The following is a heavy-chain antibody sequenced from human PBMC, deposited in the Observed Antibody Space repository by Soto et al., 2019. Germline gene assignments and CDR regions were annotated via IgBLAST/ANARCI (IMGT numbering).Heavy chain of an antibody. Sequence: EVQLVESGGGLVQPGRSLRLSCAASGFTFDDYAMHWVRQAPGKGLEWVSGISGNSGSIGYADSVKGRFTISRDNAKNSLYLQMNSLRAEDTALYYCAKSLVAAISSPFDPWGQGTLVTVSS. CDR3: AKSLVAAISSPFDP. CDR1: GFTFDDYA. J-gene: IGHJ5*02. D-gene: IGHD2-15*01. V-gene: IGHV3-9*01. CDR2: ISGNSGSI.